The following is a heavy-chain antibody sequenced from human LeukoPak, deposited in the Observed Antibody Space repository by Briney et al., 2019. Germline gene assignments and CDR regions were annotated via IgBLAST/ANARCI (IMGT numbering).Heavy chain of an antibody. V-gene: IGHV3-23*01. CDR1: GLTFSSYG. Sequence: GGTLRLSCAASGLTFSSYGMGWVRQAAGKGLEWVSTISASGGSTYYTDSVKGRFTISRDNSKNTLNLQMNSLRAEDTAIYYCAKGAVCSSGYSRCFIDSWGQGTLVTVSS. CDR3: AKGAVCSSGYSRCFIDS. D-gene: IGHD3-22*01. J-gene: IGHJ4*02. CDR2: ISASGGST.